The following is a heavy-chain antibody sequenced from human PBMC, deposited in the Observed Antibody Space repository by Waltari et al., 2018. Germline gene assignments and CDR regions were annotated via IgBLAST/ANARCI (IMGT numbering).Heavy chain of an antibody. J-gene: IGHJ4*02. D-gene: IGHD6-19*01. V-gene: IGHV4-38-2*01. CDR1: GYSISSGYS. Sequence: QVQLQESGPGLVKPSETLSLTCAVSGYSISSGYSWGWIRQPPGKGLEWIGSIYHSGSTYYNPSLKSRVTISVDTSKNQFSLKLSSVTAADTAVYYCARQAGYSSGWYVDYWGQGTLVTVSS. CDR3: ARQAGYSSGWYVDY. CDR2: IYHSGST.